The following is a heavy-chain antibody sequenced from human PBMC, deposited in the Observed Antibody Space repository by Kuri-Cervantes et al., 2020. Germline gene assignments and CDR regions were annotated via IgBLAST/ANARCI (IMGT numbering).Heavy chain of an antibody. CDR1: GFTFSSYS. V-gene: IGHV3-48*02. D-gene: IGHD6-13*01. CDR2: ISSSSSTI. Sequence: LTCAASGFTFSSYSMNWVRQAPGKGLEWVSYISSSSSTIYYADSVKGRFTISRDNAKNSLYLQMNSLRDEDTAVYYCAREGEAAAGYYFDYWGQGTLVTVSS. J-gene: IGHJ4*02. CDR3: AREGEAAAGYYFDY.